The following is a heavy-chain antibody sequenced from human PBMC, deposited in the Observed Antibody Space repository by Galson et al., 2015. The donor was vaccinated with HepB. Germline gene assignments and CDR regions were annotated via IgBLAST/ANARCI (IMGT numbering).Heavy chain of an antibody. Sequence: SVKVSCKASGYTFSNYIINWVRQAPGQGLEWMGWISAYSGKTNFAQKFQGRVTLTMDTSTSTAYMELRTLSSDDTAVYYCARGIGATGEIDYWARGTLVTVSS. J-gene: IGHJ4*02. CDR3: ARGIGATGEIDY. V-gene: IGHV1-18*01. CDR2: ISAYSGKT. D-gene: IGHD7-27*01. CDR1: GYTFSNYI.